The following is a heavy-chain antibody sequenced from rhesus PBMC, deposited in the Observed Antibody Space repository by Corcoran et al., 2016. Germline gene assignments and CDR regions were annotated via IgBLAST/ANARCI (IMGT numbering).Heavy chain of an antibody. Sequence: QVQMQESGPGLVKPSETLSLTCGVSGYSISYGYGWSWIRQPPGKGLEWVGSTGGSGGSNTYNPYLKSRVTISKDTTKNQYSLNLTSVTAADTAVYYCARVTGYTRGWDGAYGLDSWGQGVVVIVSS. D-gene: IGHD6-31*01. CDR2: TGGSGGSN. V-gene: IGHV4-127*01. J-gene: IGHJ6*01. CDR3: ARVTGYTRGWDGAYGLDS. CDR1: GYSISYGYG.